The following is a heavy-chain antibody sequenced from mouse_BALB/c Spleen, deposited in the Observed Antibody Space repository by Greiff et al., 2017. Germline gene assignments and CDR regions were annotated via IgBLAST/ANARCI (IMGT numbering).Heavy chain of an antibody. D-gene: IGHD2-4*01. J-gene: IGHJ4*01. V-gene: IGHV14-3*02. CDR3: ALIYYDYDRDYAMDY. Sequence: EVKLMESGAELVKPGASVKLSCTASGFNIKDTYMHWVKQRPEQGLEWIGRIDPANGNTKYDPKFQGKATITADTSSNTAYLQLSSLTSEDTAVYYCALIYYDYDRDYAMDYWGQGTSVTVSS. CDR1: GFNIKDTY. CDR2: IDPANGNT.